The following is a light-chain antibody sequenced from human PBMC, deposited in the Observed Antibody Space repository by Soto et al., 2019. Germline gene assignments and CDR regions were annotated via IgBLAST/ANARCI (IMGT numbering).Light chain of an antibody. Sequence: QSVLTQPDSVSGSPGPSITLSCTGTSSDVGNYNLVSWYQQHPGKAPKLMIYEVNKRPSGVSSRFSGSKSGNTASLTISGLQAEDEADYYCCSYAGTSTYVFGTGTKVTV. CDR3: CSYAGTSTYV. CDR1: SSDVGNYNL. J-gene: IGLJ1*01. V-gene: IGLV2-23*02. CDR2: EVN.